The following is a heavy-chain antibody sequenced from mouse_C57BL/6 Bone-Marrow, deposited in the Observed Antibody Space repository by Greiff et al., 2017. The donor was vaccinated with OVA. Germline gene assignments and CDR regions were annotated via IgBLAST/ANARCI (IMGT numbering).Heavy chain of an antibody. CDR3: ARVPSGGSGFDY. D-gene: IGHD1-1*01. J-gene: IGHJ2*01. CDR1: GYTFTSYT. Sequence: QVQLQQSGAELARPGASVKMSCKASGYTFTSYTMHWVKQRPGQGLEWIGYINPSSGYTKYNQKFKDKATLTADKSSSTAYMQLSSLTSEDSAVYYCARVPSGGSGFDYWGQGTTLTVSS. CDR2: INPSSGYT. V-gene: IGHV1-4*01.